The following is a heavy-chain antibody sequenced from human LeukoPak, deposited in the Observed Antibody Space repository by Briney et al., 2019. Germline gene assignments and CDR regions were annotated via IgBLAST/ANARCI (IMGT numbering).Heavy chain of an antibody. J-gene: IGHJ6*02. D-gene: IGHD1-26*01. CDR1: GFTFSSYA. V-gene: IGHV3-23*01. CDR2: ISGTGGST. CDR3: AKDKLAEWENAMDV. Sequence: GGSLRLSCAASGFTFSSYAMSWVRQAPGKGLEWVSGISGTGGSTYYADSVKGRFTISRDNSKNTLYLQMSSLRAEDTAVYYCAKDKLAEWENAMDVWGQGTTVTVSS.